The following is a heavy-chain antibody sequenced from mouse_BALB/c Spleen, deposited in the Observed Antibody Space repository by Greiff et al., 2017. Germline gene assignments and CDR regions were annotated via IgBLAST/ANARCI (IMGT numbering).Heavy chain of an antibody. CDR3: ARGYDGYPYYYAMDY. J-gene: IGHJ4*01. V-gene: IGHV2-9*02. CDR2: IWAGGST. Sequence: VQVVESGPGLVAPSQSLSITCTVSGFSLTSYGVHWVRQPPGKGLEWLGVIWAGGSTNYNSALMSRLSISKDNSKSQVFLKMNSLQTDDTAMYYCARGYDGYPYYYAMDYWGQGTSVTVSS. D-gene: IGHD2-3*01. CDR1: GFSLTSYG.